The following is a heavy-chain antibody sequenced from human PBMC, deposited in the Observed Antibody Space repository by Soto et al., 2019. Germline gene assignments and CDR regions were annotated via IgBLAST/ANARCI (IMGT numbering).Heavy chain of an antibody. Sequence: VQLVESGGGLVKPGGSLRLSCAASGFTFSNAWMSWVRQAPGKGLEWVGRIKSKTDGGTTDYAAPVKGRFTISRDDSKNTLYLQMNSLKTEDTAVYYCTTLFGGKKGIDYWGQGTLVTVSS. J-gene: IGHJ4*02. V-gene: IGHV3-15*01. CDR3: TTLFGGKKGIDY. CDR1: GFTFSNAW. CDR2: IKSKTDGGTT. D-gene: IGHD3-10*02.